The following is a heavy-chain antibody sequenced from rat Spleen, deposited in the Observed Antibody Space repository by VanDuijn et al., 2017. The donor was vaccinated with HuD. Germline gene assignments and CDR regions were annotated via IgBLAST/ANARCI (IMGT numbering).Heavy chain of an antibody. Sequence: EVQLVESGGGLVQPGRSMKLSCAASGLSFSNYDMAWVRQAPTKGLEWVATIIYDGSRTYYRDSVKGRFTISRDNAKSTLYLQMNSLRSEDTATYFCTREETLYWYFDFWGPGTMVTVSS. CDR1: GLSFSNYD. CDR2: IIYDGSRT. D-gene: IGHD3-4*01. J-gene: IGHJ1*01. V-gene: IGHV5-29*01. CDR3: TREETLYWYFDF.